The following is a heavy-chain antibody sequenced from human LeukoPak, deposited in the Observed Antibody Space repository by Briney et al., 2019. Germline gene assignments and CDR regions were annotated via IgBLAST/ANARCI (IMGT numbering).Heavy chain of an antibody. CDR2: INHSGST. CDR3: ARGPIARRRNWFDP. J-gene: IGHJ5*02. V-gene: IGHV4-39*07. D-gene: IGHD6-13*01. Sequence: AETLSLTCTVSGCSISSSSYYWGWIRQPPGKGLEWIGEINHSGSTNYNPSLKSRVTISVDTSKNQFSLKLSSVTAADTAVYYCARGPIARRRNWFDPWGQGTLVTVSS. CDR1: GCSISSSSYY.